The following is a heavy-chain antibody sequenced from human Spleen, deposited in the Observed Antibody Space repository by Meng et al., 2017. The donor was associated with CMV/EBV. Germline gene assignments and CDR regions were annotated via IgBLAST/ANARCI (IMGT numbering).Heavy chain of an antibody. CDR1: GFSLSTSELG. D-gene: IGHD2-21*01. Sequence: SGPTLVTPTQTLKLTSTFSGFSLSTSELGGAWIRPTPEKALEWLSIIYWNDDKTYSPSLNGRITLTKETAKNQVDLTMTNMGPVDTGTYYSAHRRGTDGFEVYSNWGQGLVVTVSS. V-gene: IGHV2-5*01. CDR2: IYWNDDK. CDR3: AHRRGTDGFEVYSN. J-gene: IGHJ4*02.